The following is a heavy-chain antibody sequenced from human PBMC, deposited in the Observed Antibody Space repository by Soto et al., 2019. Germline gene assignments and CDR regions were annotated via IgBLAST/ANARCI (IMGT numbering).Heavy chain of an antibody. V-gene: IGHV3-21*01. CDR1: GFTFSSYT. CDR3: ARDEGGSYTPGGNGLDV. D-gene: IGHD1-26*01. J-gene: IGHJ6*02. CDR2: ISSSSSDI. Sequence: ESGGGLVKPGGSLRLSCAASGFTFSSYTMNWVRQAPGKGLEWVSSISSSSSDIYYADSVKGRFTISRDNAKNSLYLQMNSLRVEDTAVYYCARDEGGSYTPGGNGLDVWGQGTTVTVSS.